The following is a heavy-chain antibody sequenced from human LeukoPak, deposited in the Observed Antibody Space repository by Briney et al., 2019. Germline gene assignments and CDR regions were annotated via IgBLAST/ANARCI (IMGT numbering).Heavy chain of an antibody. CDR2: INAGNGNT. CDR3: TRGVEPGWVAPYYMDV. J-gene: IGHJ6*03. CDR1: GYTFTSYA. Sequence: ASVKVSCKASGYTFTSYAMHWVRQAPGQRLEWMGWINAGNGNTKYSQEFQGRVTITRDTSASTAYMELSSLKTEDTAVYYCTRGVEPGWVAPYYMDVWGKGTTVTVSS. D-gene: IGHD6-19*01. V-gene: IGHV1-3*03.